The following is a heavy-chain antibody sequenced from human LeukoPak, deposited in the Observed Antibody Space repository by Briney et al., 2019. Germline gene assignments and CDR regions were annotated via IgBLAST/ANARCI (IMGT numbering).Heavy chain of an antibody. D-gene: IGHD2-2*01. V-gene: IGHV4-34*01. CDR3: ARRSVDCSSTSCYSRDYYYYYMDV. J-gene: IGHJ6*03. CDR1: GVSFSGYY. CDR2: INHSGST. Sequence: PSETLSLTCAVYGVSFSGYYWSWIRQPPGKGLEWIGEINHSGSTNYNPSLKSRVTISVDTSKNQCSLKLSSVPAADTAVYYCARRSVDCSSTSCYSRDYYYYYMDVWGKGTTVTVSS.